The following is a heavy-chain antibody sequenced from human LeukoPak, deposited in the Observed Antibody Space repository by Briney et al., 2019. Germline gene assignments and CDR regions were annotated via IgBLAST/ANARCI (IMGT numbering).Heavy chain of an antibody. Sequence: PSGTLSLTCAVSGGSISSSNWWSWVRQPPGKGLEWIGEIHHGGSTNYNPSLKSRVTISVDKSKNQFSLKMSSVTAADTAVYYCARSRDTTNYYGMDVWGQGTTVTVSS. CDR1: GGSISSSNW. CDR2: IHHGGST. CDR3: ARSRDTTNYYGMDV. V-gene: IGHV4-4*02. J-gene: IGHJ6*02. D-gene: IGHD1-26*01.